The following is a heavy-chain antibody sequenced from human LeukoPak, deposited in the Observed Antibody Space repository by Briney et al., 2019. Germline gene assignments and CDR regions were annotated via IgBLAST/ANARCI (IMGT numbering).Heavy chain of an antibody. Sequence: GGSLRLSCAASGFTFSSYGMHWVRQAPGKGLEWVAFIRYDGSNKYYAGSVKGRFTISRDNSKNTLYLQMNSLRAEDTAVYYCAKDPDYYGSGSLTYYFDYWGQGTLVTVSS. CDR3: AKDPDYYGSGSLTYYFDY. CDR1: GFTFSSYG. V-gene: IGHV3-30*02. D-gene: IGHD3-10*01. J-gene: IGHJ4*02. CDR2: IRYDGSNK.